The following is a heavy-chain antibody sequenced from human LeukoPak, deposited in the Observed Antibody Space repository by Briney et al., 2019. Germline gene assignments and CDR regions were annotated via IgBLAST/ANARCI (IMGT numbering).Heavy chain of an antibody. CDR3: ARDGNWNPPGFDY. Sequence: SETLSLTCAVYGGSFSGYYWSWIRQPPGKGLEWIGSIYYSGSTYYNPSLKSRVTISVDTSKNQFSLKLSSVTAADTAVYYCARDGNWNPPGFDYWGQGTLVTVSS. J-gene: IGHJ4*02. CDR2: IYYSGST. V-gene: IGHV4-34*01. D-gene: IGHD1-20*01. CDR1: GGSFSGYY.